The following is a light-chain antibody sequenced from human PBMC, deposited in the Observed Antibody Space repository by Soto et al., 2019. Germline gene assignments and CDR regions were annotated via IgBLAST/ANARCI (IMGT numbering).Light chain of an antibody. J-gene: IGKJ4*01. Sequence: EIVMTQSPATLSVSPGERATLSCRASQSVSGTLAWYQQKPGQAPRLLIYGASTRATGIPARFSGSGSGTAFTLTISSLQSEDFAVYYCQQYNNWPKLTFGGGTKVEIK. CDR2: GAS. CDR3: QQYNNWPKLT. V-gene: IGKV3D-15*01. CDR1: QSVSGT.